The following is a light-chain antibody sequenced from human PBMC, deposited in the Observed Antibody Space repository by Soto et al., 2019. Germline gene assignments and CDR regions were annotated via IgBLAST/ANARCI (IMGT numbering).Light chain of an antibody. CDR3: QQYNDWPLWT. Sequence: IVMTQSPATLSVSPGERATLSCRASQGISSTLAWYQQKPGQAPRLLIYGASTRATGIPARFSGSGSGTEFTLTISSLQSEDFAVYYCQQYNDWPLWTFGQGTKVDIK. CDR1: QGISST. J-gene: IGKJ1*01. CDR2: GAS. V-gene: IGKV3-15*01.